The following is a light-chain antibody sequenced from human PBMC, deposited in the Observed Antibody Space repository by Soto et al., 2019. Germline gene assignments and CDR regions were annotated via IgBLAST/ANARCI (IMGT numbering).Light chain of an antibody. CDR1: QSVSSD. V-gene: IGKV3-15*01. CDR3: QHFNNWPWT. Sequence: ETVLTQSPATLSVSPGESATLSCRASQSVSSDLAWYQQKPGQAPRLLIYGASTRATGIPASFSGSGSGTEFTLTISSLQSEDSALYYCQHFNNWPWTFGQGTKVDIK. CDR2: GAS. J-gene: IGKJ1*01.